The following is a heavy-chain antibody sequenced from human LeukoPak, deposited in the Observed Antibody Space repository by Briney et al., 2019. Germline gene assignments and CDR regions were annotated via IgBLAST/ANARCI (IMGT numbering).Heavy chain of an antibody. CDR1: GYSFTSYW. CDR2: IYPGDSDT. CDR3: ASTSPNLYCSSTSCYDAFDI. J-gene: IGHJ3*02. Sequence: GESLKISCKGSGYSFTSYWIGWVRQMPGKGLEWMGIIYPGDSDTRYSPSFQGQVTISADKSISTAYLQWSSLKASDTAMYYCASTSPNLYCSSTSCYDAFDIWGQGTMVTVSS. V-gene: IGHV5-51*01. D-gene: IGHD2-2*01.